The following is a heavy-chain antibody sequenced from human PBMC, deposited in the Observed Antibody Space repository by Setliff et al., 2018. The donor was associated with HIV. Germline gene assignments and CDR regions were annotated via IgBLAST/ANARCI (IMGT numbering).Heavy chain of an antibody. CDR3: AKDVCSGAYCYAYYYYGMDV. CDR1: VFTFNNYG. J-gene: IGHJ6*02. Sequence: PGESLKISCAASVFTFNNYGMNWVHQAPGKGLEWVAFIRYDGSQKYYVDSVKGRFTISRDNSKNTLYLQMNSLRVEDTAVYYCAKDVCSGAYCYAYYYYGMDVWGQGTMVTVSS. D-gene: IGHD2-15*01. CDR2: IRYDGSQK. V-gene: IGHV3-30*02.